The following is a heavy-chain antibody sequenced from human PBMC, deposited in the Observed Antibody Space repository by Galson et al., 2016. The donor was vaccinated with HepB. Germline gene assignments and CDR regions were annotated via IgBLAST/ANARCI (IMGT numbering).Heavy chain of an antibody. J-gene: IGHJ4*02. CDR3: ARGCYCISTSCYHPIDY. CDR2: INAGTGNT. V-gene: IGHV1-3*01. D-gene: IGHD2-2*01. CDR1: GYTFTSYA. Sequence: SVKVSCKASGYTFTSYAMHWVRQAPGQSLEWMAWINAGTGNTKYSQRLQGRVTITRDTSASTTYMELSSLGSEDTAVYYCARGCYCISTSCYHPIDYWGQGTLVTVSS.